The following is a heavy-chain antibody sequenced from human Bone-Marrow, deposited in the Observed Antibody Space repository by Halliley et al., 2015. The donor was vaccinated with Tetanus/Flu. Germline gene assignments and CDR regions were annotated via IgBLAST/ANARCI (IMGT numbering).Heavy chain of an antibody. CDR1: GYSFTNYW. D-gene: IGHD3-22*01. Sequence: QLVQSGAEVKKPGESLKISCKGSGYSFTNYWIGWVRQMPGKGLEWVGMISPGDSDTRYSPSFQGQVTISADKSISTAYLKWSSLKASDTAMYYCAISTGYYDASGYYPEYFPHWGQGTLVTVSS. V-gene: IGHV5-51*01. CDR3: AISTGYYDASGYYPEYFPH. J-gene: IGHJ1*01. CDR2: ISPGDSDT.